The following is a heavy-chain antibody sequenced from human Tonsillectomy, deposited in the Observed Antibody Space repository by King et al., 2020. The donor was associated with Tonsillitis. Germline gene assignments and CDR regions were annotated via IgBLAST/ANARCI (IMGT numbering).Heavy chain of an antibody. D-gene: IGHD2-2*01. CDR1: GFTFDDYA. Sequence: EVQLVESGGGLVQPGRSLRLSCAASGFTFDDYAMHWVRQAPGKGLEWVSGFSWNSGSIGYADSVKGRFTISRDNAKNSLYLQMNSRRAEDTALYYCAKDRTRGDIVVVPAADLWGQGTLVTVSS. CDR2: FSWNSGSI. CDR3: AKDRTRGDIVVVPAADL. J-gene: IGHJ4*02. V-gene: IGHV3-9*01.